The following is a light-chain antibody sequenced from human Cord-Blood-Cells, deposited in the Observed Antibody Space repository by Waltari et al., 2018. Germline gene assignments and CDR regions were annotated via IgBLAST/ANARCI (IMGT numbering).Light chain of an antibody. CDR3: QQYYSIPH. Sequence: DIVMTQSPDSLAVSLGERATINCKSSQSVLYSSNNKNYLAWYQQKPGQPPKLLIYWASTRESGVPDRFSGSGSGTDFTLTISSLQAEDVAVYYCQQYYSIPHFGGGTKVEIK. CDR2: WAS. J-gene: IGKJ4*01. V-gene: IGKV4-1*01. CDR1: QSVLYSSNNKNY.